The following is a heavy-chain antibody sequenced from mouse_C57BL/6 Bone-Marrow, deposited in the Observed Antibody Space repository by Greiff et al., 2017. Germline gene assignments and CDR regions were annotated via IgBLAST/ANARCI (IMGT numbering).Heavy chain of an antibody. V-gene: IGHV14-4*01. CDR3: TPYGNYMFAY. J-gene: IGHJ3*01. CDR1: GFNIKDDY. Sequence: EVKLEESGAELVRPGASVKLSCTASGFNIKDDYMHWVKQRPEQGLEWIGWIDPENGDTEYASKFQGKATITADTSSNTAYLQLSSLTSEDTAVYYCTPYGNYMFAYWGQGTLVTVSA. D-gene: IGHD2-1*01. CDR2: IDPENGDT.